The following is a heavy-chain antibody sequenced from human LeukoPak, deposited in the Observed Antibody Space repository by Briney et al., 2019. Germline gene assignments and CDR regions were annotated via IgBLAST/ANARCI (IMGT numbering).Heavy chain of an antibody. D-gene: IGHD3-10*01. CDR3: ARGTMVRGVISHFDY. Sequence: ASVKVSCKTSGFTFTTYAIQWVRQAPGQRLEWMGWINAGNGNTKYSQKFQGRVTITRDTSASTAYMELSSLRSEDTAVYYCARGTMVRGVISHFDYWGQGTLVTVSS. J-gene: IGHJ4*02. V-gene: IGHV1-3*01. CDR2: INAGNGNT. CDR1: GFTFTTYA.